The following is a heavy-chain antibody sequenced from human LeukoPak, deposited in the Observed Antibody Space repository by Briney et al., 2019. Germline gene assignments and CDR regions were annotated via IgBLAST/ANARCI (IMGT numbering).Heavy chain of an antibody. CDR3: ARGPGGIRGRRNNWFDP. CDR1: GYTFTSYD. CDR2: MNPNSGNT. Sequence: ASVKVSCKASGYTFTSYDINWVRQATGQGLEWMGWMNPNSGNTGYAQKFQGRVTMTRNTSISTAYMEQSSLRSEDTAVYYCARGPGGIRGRRNNWFDPWGQGTLVTVSS. J-gene: IGHJ5*02. V-gene: IGHV1-8*01. D-gene: IGHD1-26*01.